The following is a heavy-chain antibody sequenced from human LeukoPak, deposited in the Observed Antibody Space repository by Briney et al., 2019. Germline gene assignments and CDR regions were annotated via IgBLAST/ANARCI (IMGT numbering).Heavy chain of an antibody. CDR3: ANCNGWLPHNY. D-gene: IGHD3-9*01. V-gene: IGHV3-33*06. Sequence: GGSLRLSCAASGFTFSSYGMHWVRQAPGKGLEWVAVIWYDGSNKYYADSVKGRFTISRDNSKNTLYLQMNSLRAEGTAVYYCANCNGWLPHNYWGQGTLVTVSS. CDR2: IWYDGSNK. CDR1: GFTFSSYG. J-gene: IGHJ4*02.